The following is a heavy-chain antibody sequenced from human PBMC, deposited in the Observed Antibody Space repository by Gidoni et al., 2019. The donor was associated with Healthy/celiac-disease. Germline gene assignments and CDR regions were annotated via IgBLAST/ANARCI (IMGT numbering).Heavy chain of an antibody. V-gene: IGHV3-21*01. Sequence: EVQLVESGGGLVKPGGSLRLSCAASGFTFSSYSMNWVRQAPGKGLEWVSSISSSSSYIYYADSVKGRFTISRDNAKNSLYLQMNSLRAEDTAVYYCARAVSSSWYYFDYWGQGTLVTVSS. J-gene: IGHJ4*02. CDR2: ISSSSSYI. CDR1: GFTFSSYS. D-gene: IGHD6-13*01. CDR3: ARAVSSSWYYFDY.